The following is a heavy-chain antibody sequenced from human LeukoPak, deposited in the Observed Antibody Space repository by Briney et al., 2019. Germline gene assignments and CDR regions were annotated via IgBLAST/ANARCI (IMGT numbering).Heavy chain of an antibody. Sequence: GASVKVSCKASGYTFTSYDINWVRQATGQGLEWMGWMNPNSGNTGYAQKFQGRVTMTRNTSISTAYMELSSLRSEDTAVYYCARGDEGLRDYYHYYYMDVWAKGPRSPSP. D-gene: IGHD4/OR15-4a*01. J-gene: IGHJ6*03. CDR3: ARGDEGLRDYYHYYYMDV. CDR2: MNPNSGNT. V-gene: IGHV1-8*01. CDR1: GYTFTSYD.